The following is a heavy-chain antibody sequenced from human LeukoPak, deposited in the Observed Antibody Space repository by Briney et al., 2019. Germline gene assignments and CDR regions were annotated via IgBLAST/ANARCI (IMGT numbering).Heavy chain of an antibody. D-gene: IGHD2-2*01. CDR2: ISGSGGTT. J-gene: IGHJ4*02. CDR1: GFTFSSYA. V-gene: IGHV3-23*01. CDR3: AKGCASTSCSNFDY. Sequence: PRGSLRLSCAASGFTFSSYAMSWVRQAPGKGLEWVSAISGSGGTTYYADSVKGRFTISRDNSKNTLYLEMNSLRAEDTAVYYCAKGCASTSCSNFDYWGQGTLVTVSS.